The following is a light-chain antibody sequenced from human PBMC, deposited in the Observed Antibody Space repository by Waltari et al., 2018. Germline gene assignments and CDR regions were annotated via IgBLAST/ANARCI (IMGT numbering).Light chain of an antibody. J-gene: IGLJ2*01. CDR3: SSYTSSHSKV. CDR2: DVS. Sequence: QSALTQPASVSGSPGQSITISCTGTNSDVGGYNYVSWYQQHPGKAPKLMIYDVSNRPSGVSNRFSGSKSGNTASLTISGLQAEDEADYYCSSYTSSHSKVFGGGTKLTVL. CDR1: NSDVGGYNY. V-gene: IGLV2-14*01.